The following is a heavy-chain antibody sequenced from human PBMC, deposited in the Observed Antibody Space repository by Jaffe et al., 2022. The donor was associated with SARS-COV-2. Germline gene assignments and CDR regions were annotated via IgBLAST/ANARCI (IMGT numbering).Heavy chain of an antibody. CDR3: ARQPPDTAAFDF. CDR1: GASISSYY. CDR2: TDSSGST. D-gene: IGHD5-18*01. V-gene: IGHV4-59*08. Sequence: QVQLQESGPGLVKPSETLTLTCTVSGASISSYYWSWIRQPPGKGLEWIAYTDSSGSTNYNPSLKSRLSISVDTSKNQISLNLRSLTAADTAVYFCARQPPDTAAFDFWGQGVLVSVSS. J-gene: IGHJ4*02.